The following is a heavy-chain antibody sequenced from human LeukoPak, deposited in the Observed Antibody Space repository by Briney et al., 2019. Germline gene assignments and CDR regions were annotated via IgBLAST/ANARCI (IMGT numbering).Heavy chain of an antibody. J-gene: IGHJ4*02. D-gene: IGHD6-13*01. CDR2: IYGGGST. CDR3: ARAGPAAGIDY. V-gene: IGHV3-53*01. CDR1: GFTVSSNY. Sequence: PGGSLRLSCAASGFTVSSNYMSWVRQAPGKGLEWVSVIYGGGSTYYADSVKGRFTISRDNSKNTLYLQMNSLRAEDTAVYYCARAGPAAGIDYWGQGTLVTVSS.